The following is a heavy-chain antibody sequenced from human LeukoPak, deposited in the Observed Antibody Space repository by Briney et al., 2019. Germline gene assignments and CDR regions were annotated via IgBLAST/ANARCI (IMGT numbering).Heavy chain of an antibody. V-gene: IGHV4-59*08. CDR2: IYYSGST. D-gene: IGHD3-16*01. Sequence: SETLSLTCTVSGGSISSYYWSWIRQPPGKGLEWIGYIYYSGSTNYNPSLKSRVTISVDTSKNQFSLKLSSVTAADTAVYYCASRPIRSGWYFDLWGRGTLVTVSS. J-gene: IGHJ2*01. CDR3: ASRPIRSGWYFDL. CDR1: GGSISSYY.